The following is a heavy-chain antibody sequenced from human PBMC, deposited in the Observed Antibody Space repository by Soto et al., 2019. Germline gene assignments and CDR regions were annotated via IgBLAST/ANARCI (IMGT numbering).Heavy chain of an antibody. CDR1: GVNFSNFG. CDR2: IWHDGSNK. J-gene: IGHJ4*02. Sequence: GSLRLSCAAAGVNFSNFGMHWVRQAPGKGLEWVGIIWHDGSNKYYADSVEGRFTISRDNSKNTVYLQMNSLRGEDTGIYYCAGFYVAAGAAPLEYWGQGTLVTVSS. D-gene: IGHD1-26*01. CDR3: AGFYVAAGAAPLEY. V-gene: IGHV3-33*01.